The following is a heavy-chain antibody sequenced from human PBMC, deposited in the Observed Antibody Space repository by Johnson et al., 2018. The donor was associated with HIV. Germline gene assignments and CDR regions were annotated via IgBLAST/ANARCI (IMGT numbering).Heavy chain of an antibody. Sequence: MQLVESGGGVVQPGRSLRLSCAASEFSFSTYALHWVRQAPGEGLEWVAVISYDGVNKYYADSVQGRFTVSRDNSKNTLYLQMTSLRTEDTAVYYCARGGFDIVGGTIGWSAFDIWGQGTMVTVSS. J-gene: IGHJ3*02. CDR2: ISYDGVNK. D-gene: IGHD1-26*01. CDR1: EFSFSTYA. V-gene: IGHV3-30*04. CDR3: ARGGFDIVGGTIGWSAFDI.